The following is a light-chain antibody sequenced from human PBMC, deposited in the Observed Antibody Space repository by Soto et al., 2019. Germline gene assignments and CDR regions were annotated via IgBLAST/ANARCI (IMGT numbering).Light chain of an antibody. J-gene: IGKJ2*01. V-gene: IGKV1-39*01. CDR3: QQSNRTPPP. CDR2: PAS. Sequence: IKITQSPSSLSAAVGDRVTITYLASQYIRNYLTWYQQTSGTAPKLLIHPASTLQSGVHSRFSGRGSGPDFTLTISIGQPGDFAIYFCQQSNRTPPPFGQGTTLEI. CDR1: QYIRNY.